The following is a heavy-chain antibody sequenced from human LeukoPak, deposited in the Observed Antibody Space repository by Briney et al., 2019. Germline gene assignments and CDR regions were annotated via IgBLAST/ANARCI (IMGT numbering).Heavy chain of an antibody. CDR1: GFTFSSYA. J-gene: IGHJ6*02. CDR3: ARDSTYYYDSSGYPYYYYGMDV. CDR2: ISYDGSNK. V-gene: IGHV3-30*04. Sequence: RSLRLSCAASGFTFSSYAMHWVRQAPGKGLEWVAVISYDGSNKYYADSVKGRFTISRDNSKNTLYLQMNSLRAEDTAVYYCARDSTYYYDSSGYPYYYYGMDVWGQGTTVTVSS. D-gene: IGHD3-22*01.